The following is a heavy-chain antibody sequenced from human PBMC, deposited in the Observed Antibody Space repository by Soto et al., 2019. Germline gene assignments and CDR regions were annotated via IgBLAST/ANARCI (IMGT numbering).Heavy chain of an antibody. CDR1: GYTFTSYG. V-gene: IGHV1-18*01. CDR2: ISAYNGNT. D-gene: IGHD3-10*02. CDR3: ARVLDLNCSGSYYYYGMDV. Sequence: QVQLVQSGAEVKKPGASVKVSCKASGYTFTSYGISWVRQAPGQGLEWMGWISAYNGNTNYAQKLQGRVTMTTDTSTSTAYMELRSLRSDDTAVYYCARVLDLNCSGSYYYYGMDVWGQGTTVTVSS. J-gene: IGHJ6*02.